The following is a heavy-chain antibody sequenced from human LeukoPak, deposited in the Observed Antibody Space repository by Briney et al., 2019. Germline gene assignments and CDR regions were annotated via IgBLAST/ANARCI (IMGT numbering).Heavy chain of an antibody. D-gene: IGHD2-8*02. CDR3: AADNTGNPPYDP. J-gene: IGHJ5*02. CDR2: INVNSGAT. CDR1: GYTFTGYF. Sequence: ASVRVSCKASGYTFTGYFMHWARQAPGQGLEWMGWINVNSGATKYAQKFQGRVTMTRDTSVSTAYMDLSSLRSDDTAVYYCAADNTGNPPYDPWGQGTLVTVSS. V-gene: IGHV1-2*02.